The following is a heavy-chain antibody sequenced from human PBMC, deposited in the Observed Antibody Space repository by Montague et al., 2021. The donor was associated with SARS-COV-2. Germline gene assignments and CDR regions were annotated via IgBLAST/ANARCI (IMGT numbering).Heavy chain of an antibody. D-gene: IGHD2-2*02. CDR2: IYHSGST. CDR3: RVVPAGIPKGPNFYYMDV. CDR1: GGSFSGCS. J-gene: IGHJ6*03. V-gene: IGHV4-34*01. Sequence: SETRSLTCAVYGGSFSGCSWSWIRQPPGKGLEWIGQIYHSGSTNYNPSLKSRVTISVDTSKNQFSLKLSSVTAADTALYYCRVVPAGIPKGPNFYYMDVWGKGTTVTVSS.